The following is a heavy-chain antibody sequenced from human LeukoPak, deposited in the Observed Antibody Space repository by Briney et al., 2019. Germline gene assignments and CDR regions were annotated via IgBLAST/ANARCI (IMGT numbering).Heavy chain of an antibody. CDR1: GGSISSNNW. D-gene: IGHD3-22*01. V-gene: IGHV4-4*02. CDR2: IYHSGRA. Sequence: PSGTLSLTCAVSGGSISSNNWWSWVRQSPGKGLEWIGGIYHSGRANYNPAPKSRVTMSVDKSKNQFFLKLNSVTAADTAVYYCARASFTYYYENPTEYYFDYWGQGTLVTVSS. J-gene: IGHJ4*02. CDR3: ARASFTYYYENPTEYYFDY.